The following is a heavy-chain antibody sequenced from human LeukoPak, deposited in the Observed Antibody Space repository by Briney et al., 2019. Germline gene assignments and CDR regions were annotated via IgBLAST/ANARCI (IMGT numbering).Heavy chain of an antibody. V-gene: IGHV3-30*14. CDR2: ISYDGSNK. J-gene: IGHJ4*02. CDR1: GFTFSNYA. Sequence: GGSLRLSCEASGFTFSNYAMHWVRQAPGKGLEWVAAISYDGSNKYYADPVKGRFTVSRDNSKNTLYLQMNSLRAEDTAVYYCAKANVWGSYRYYFDYWGQGTLVTVSS. D-gene: IGHD3-16*02. CDR3: AKANVWGSYRYYFDY.